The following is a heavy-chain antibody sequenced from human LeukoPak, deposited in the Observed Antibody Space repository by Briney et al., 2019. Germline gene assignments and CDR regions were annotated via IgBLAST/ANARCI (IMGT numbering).Heavy chain of an antibody. V-gene: IGHV1-46*01. CDR3: ARGPGSNSDYYLDY. CDR2: INPSGGSI. J-gene: IGHJ4*02. CDR1: GYICTTYY. D-gene: IGHD1-1*01. Sequence: GASVKVSFKASGYICTTYYLHWVRQAPGQGLEWMGIINPSGGSISSAQKFPGRVTMTRDTSTSTVYMELSSLISADTAVYYSARGPGSNSDYYLDYWGQGNLVTVSS.